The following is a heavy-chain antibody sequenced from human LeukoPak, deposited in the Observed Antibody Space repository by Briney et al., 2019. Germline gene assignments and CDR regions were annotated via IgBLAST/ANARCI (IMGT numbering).Heavy chain of an antibody. D-gene: IGHD3-9*01. CDR3: ARVLTGYYNFDY. J-gene: IGHJ4*02. V-gene: IGHV1-24*01. CDR1: GYTLTELS. CDR2: FDPEDGET. Sequence: ASVKVSCKVSGYTLTELSMHWVRQAPGKGLEWMGGFDPEDGETIYAQKFQGRVTMTRDTSISTAYMELSRLRSDDTAVYYCARVLTGYYNFDYWGQGTLVTVSS.